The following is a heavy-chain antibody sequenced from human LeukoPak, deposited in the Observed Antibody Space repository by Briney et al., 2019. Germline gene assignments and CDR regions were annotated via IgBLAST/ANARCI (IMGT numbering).Heavy chain of an antibody. CDR3: ARDRGYGDYASYFDY. J-gene: IGHJ4*02. Sequence: GGSLRLSCAAFGFTLSSYGMHWVRQAPGKGLEWVAVIWYDGSNKYYADSVKGRFTISRDNSKNTLYLQMNSLRAEDTAVYYCARDRGYGDYASYFDYWGQGTLVTVSS. D-gene: IGHD4-17*01. V-gene: IGHV3-33*01. CDR1: GFTLSSYG. CDR2: IWYDGSNK.